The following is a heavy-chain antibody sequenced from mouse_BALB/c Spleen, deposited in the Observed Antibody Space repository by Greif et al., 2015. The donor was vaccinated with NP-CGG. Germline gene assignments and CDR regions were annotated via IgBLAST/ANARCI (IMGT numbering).Heavy chain of an antibody. CDR3: ASYGSNHYYAMDY. V-gene: IGHV1-9*01. CDR2: ILPGSGST. D-gene: IGHD1-1*01. Sequence: QVQLQQPGAELMKPGASVKISCKATGYTFSSYWIEWVKQRPGHGLEWIGEILPGSGSTNYNEKFKGKATFTADTSSNTAYMQLSSLTSEDSAVYYCASYGSNHYYAMDYWGQGTSVTVSS. CDR1: GYTFSSYW. J-gene: IGHJ4*01.